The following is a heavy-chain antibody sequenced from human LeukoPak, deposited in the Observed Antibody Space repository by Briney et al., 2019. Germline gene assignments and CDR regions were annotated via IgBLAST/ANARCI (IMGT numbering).Heavy chain of an antibody. CDR1: GGSISSGSYY. V-gene: IGHV4-61*02. Sequence: SETLSLTCTVSGGSISSGSYYWSWIRQPAGKGLEWIGRIYTSGSTNYNPSLKSRVTISVDTSKSQFSLKLSSVTAADTAVYYCARGSGSYYNYYYYYYMDVWGKGTTVTVSS. D-gene: IGHD3-10*01. J-gene: IGHJ6*03. CDR3: ARGSGSYYNYYYYYYMDV. CDR2: IYTSGST.